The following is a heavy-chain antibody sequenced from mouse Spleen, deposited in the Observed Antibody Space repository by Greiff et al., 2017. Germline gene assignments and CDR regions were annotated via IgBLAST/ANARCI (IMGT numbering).Heavy chain of an antibody. Sequence: EVQLQESGPELVKPGASVKISCKASGYSFTDYNMNWVKQSNGKSLEWIGVINPNYGTTSYNQKFKGKATLTVDQSSSTAYMQLNSLTSEDSAVYYCARRDGYHTYYAMDYWGQGTSVTVSS. V-gene: IGHV1-39*01. CDR2: INPNYGTT. CDR1: GYSFTDYN. CDR3: ARRDGYHTYYAMDY. D-gene: IGHD2-3*01. J-gene: IGHJ4*01.